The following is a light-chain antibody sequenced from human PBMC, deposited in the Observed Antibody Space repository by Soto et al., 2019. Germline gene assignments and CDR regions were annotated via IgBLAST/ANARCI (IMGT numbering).Light chain of an antibody. J-gene: IGLJ3*02. CDR2: NNN. V-gene: IGLV1-44*01. CDR3: AAWDDSLWV. CDR1: SSNIGSNT. Sequence: QTVVTQPPSASGTPGQRVTISCSGSSSNIGSNTVNWYQQLPGTAPKLLIYNNNQRPSGVPDRFSGSKSGTSASLAISGLQSEDDADYYCAAWDDSLWVFGGGTKLTVL.